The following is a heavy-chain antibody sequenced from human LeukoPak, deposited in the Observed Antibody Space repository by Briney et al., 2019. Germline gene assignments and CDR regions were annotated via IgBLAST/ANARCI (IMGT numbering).Heavy chain of an antibody. J-gene: IGHJ4*02. CDR2: ISGSGGST. D-gene: IGHD3-22*01. Sequence: GGSLRLSCAASGFTFSRYAISWVRQAPGKGLEWVSAISGSGGSTYYADSVKGRFTISRDNSKNTLYLQMNSLRADDTAVYYCAKDPRGWLSTPDYWGQGILVTVSS. V-gene: IGHV3-23*01. CDR3: AKDPRGWLSTPDY. CDR1: GFTFSRYA.